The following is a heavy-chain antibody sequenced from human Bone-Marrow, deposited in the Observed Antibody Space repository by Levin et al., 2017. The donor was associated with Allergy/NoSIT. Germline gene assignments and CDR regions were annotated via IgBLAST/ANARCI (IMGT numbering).Heavy chain of an antibody. CDR2: INNDGSDT. V-gene: IGHV3-74*01. CDR1: DFTFSNYW. Sequence: GESLKISCAASDFTFSNYWMHWVRQGPGKGLVWVSHINNDGSDTTYADSVKGRFTISRDNAKNTLYLQMDSLRVEDTAVYYCARGMASGWHNVTFDIWGQGTMVTVSS. CDR3: ARGMASGWHNVTFDI. J-gene: IGHJ3*02. D-gene: IGHD6-19*01.